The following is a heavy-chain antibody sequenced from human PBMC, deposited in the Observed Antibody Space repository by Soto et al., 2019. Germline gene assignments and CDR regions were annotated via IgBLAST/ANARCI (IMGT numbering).Heavy chain of an antibody. J-gene: IGHJ5*02. CDR1: GFTFSTYT. CDR3: ARHRRQLDFDP. D-gene: IGHD6-6*01. Sequence: EVQLVESGGGLVKPGGSLRLSCAASGFTFSTYTMNWVRQAPGKGLEWVSSITGDSSDIYYADSVKGLFTISRDNAKNPLYLQMNSLRVEDTALYYCARHRRQLDFDPWGQGTLVTVSP. CDR2: ITGDSSDI. V-gene: IGHV3-21*01.